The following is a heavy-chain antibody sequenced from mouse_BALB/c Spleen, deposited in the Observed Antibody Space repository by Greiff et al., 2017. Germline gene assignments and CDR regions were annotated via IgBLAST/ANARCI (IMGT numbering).Heavy chain of an antibody. CDR1: GYTFTSYW. CDR3: ARCPLGLRYFDY. D-gene: IGHD3-1*01. Sequence: VQVVESGAELARPGASVKLSCKASGYTFTSYWMQWVKQRPGQGLEWIGAIYPGDGDTRYTQKFKGKATLTADKSSSTAYMQLSSLASEDSAVYYCARCPLGLRYFDYWGQGTTLTVSS. J-gene: IGHJ2*01. V-gene: IGHV1-87*01. CDR2: IYPGDGDT.